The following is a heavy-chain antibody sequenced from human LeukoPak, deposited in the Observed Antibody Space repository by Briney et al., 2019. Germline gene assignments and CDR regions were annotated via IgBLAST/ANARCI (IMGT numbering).Heavy chain of an antibody. D-gene: IGHD6-13*01. CDR2: INWNGGST. Sequence: GGSLRFSCAASGFTFDDYGMSWVRQAPGKGLEWVSGINWNGGSTGYADSVKGRFTISRDNAKNSLYLQMNSLRAEDTALHYCAREKRALHTGYSFIGSQYDYWGQGTLVTVSS. V-gene: IGHV3-20*04. J-gene: IGHJ4*02. CDR1: GFTFDDYG. CDR3: AREKRALHTGYSFIGSQYDY.